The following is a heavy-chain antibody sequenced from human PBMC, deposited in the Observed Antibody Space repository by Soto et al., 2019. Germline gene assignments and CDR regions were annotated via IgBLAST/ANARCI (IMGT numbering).Heavy chain of an antibody. J-gene: IGHJ3*01. CDR3: ASRGGHDALDL. V-gene: IGHV1-69*01. CDR2: ILPIFGTT. CDR1: GGTFISYT. D-gene: IGHD5-12*01. Sequence: QVQLVQSGTEVKKPGSSVKVSCKASGGTFISYTFNWVRQAPGQGLEWMGEILPIFGTTNYAQKFQGRVAFTAAAATATGYMELSSLRSEDTALYFCASRGGHDALDLWGLGTMITVSS.